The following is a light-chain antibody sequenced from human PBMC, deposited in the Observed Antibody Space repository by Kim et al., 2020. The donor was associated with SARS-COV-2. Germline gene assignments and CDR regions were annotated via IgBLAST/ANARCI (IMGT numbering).Light chain of an antibody. CDR3: QAWDSSTYV. CDR2: QDT. J-gene: IGLJ1*01. Sequence: VAPGQTASMTCSGDKLGDKYACWYQQKPGQSPVLVIYQDTKRPSGIPERFSGSNSGNTATLTISGTQAMDEADYYCQAWDSSTYVFGPGTKVTVL. V-gene: IGLV3-1*01. CDR1: KLGDKY.